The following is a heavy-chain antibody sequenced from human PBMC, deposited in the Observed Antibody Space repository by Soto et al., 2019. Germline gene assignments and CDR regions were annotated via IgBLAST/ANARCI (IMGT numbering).Heavy chain of an antibody. J-gene: IGHJ4*02. Sequence: SETLSLTCTVSGVSVNTYCWSWVRQPAGRRPERIGRIFPSGSTSYDPSLNSRVTMSLDTSKNQFSLNLNSVTAADTAVYYCARCVNMCFDYWGQGIPVTVSS. CDR2: IFPSGST. D-gene: IGHD3-10*02. V-gene: IGHV4-4*07. CDR3: ARCVNMCFDY. CDR1: GVSVNTYC.